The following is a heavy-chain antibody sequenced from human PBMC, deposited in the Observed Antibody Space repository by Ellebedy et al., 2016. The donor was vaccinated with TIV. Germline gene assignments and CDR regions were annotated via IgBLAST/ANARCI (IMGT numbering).Heavy chain of an antibody. Sequence: GESLKISCAASGFTFSNAWMNWVRQAPGKGLEWVGRIKSKTDGGTTDYAAPVKGRFTITRDDSKNTLYLQMNSLRAEDTDVYYCAKGGGDYSPINDYWGQGTLVTVSS. V-gene: IGHV3-15*07. CDR3: AKGGGDYSPINDY. J-gene: IGHJ4*02. D-gene: IGHD4-17*01. CDR2: IKSKTDGGTT. CDR1: GFTFSNAW.